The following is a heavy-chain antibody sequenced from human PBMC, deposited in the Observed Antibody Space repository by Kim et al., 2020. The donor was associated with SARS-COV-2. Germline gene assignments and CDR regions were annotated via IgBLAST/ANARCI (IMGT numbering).Heavy chain of an antibody. CDR2: GSTT. CDR3: ATSRTFYY. V-gene: IGHV3-74*01. D-gene: IGHD2-2*01. J-gene: IGHJ4*02. Sequence: GSTTRYADSVKGRFTISRDNAKNTLYLQMNSLRAEDTAVYYCATSRTFYYWGQGTLVTVSS.